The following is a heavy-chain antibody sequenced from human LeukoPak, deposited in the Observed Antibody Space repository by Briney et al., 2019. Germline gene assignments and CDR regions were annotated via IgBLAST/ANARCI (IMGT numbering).Heavy chain of an antibody. D-gene: IGHD5-18*01. CDR2: IYYSGST. Sequence: SETLSLTCTVSGGSISSSSYYWGWIRQPPGKGLEWIGSIYYSGSTYYNPSLKSRVTISVDTSKNQFSLKLSSVTAADTAVYYCARDQDTAMVQSDAFDIWGQGTMVTVSS. V-gene: IGHV4-39*07. J-gene: IGHJ3*02. CDR3: ARDQDTAMVQSDAFDI. CDR1: GGSISSSSYY.